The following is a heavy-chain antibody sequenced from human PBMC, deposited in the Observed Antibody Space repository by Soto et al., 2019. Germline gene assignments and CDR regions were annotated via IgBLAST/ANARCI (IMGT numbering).Heavy chain of an antibody. D-gene: IGHD4-17*01. V-gene: IGHV4-59*01. J-gene: IGHJ4*02. CDR3: ARRYGASFDY. CDR2: IYYSGST. Sequence: PETLSLTCTVPGCAISSYYLGWIRQPPGKGLEWIGYIYYSGSTNYNPSLKSRVTISVDTSKNQFSLKLSSVTAADTAVYYCARRYGASFDYWGQGTLVTVS. CDR1: GCAISSYY.